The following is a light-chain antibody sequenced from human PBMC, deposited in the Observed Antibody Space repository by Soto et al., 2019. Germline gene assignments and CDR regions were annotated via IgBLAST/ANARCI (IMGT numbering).Light chain of an antibody. CDR2: EVS. CDR1: SSDVGSYNR. V-gene: IGLV2-18*02. J-gene: IGLJ3*02. CDR3: SSFTSSNTWV. Sequence: QSVLTQPPSVSGSPGQSVTISCTGTSSDVGSYNRVSWYQQPPGTAPKLMIYEVSNRPSGVPDRFFGSKSGNTASLTISGLQAEDVADYYCSSFTSSNTWVFGGGTKLTVL.